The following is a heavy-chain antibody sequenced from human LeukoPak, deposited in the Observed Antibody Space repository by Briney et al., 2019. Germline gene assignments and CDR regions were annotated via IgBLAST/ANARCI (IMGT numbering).Heavy chain of an antibody. J-gene: IGHJ6*03. CDR1: GFTFSSYW. Sequence: GGSLRLSCAASGFTFSSYWMNWVRQAPGKGLEWVANIKQDGSEKHYVDSVKGRFTISRDNAKRSLYLQMNSLRAEDTAVFYCARGVDYHYYYYMDFWGKGTTVTVSS. V-gene: IGHV3-7*01. CDR3: ARGVDYHYYYYMDF. CDR2: IKQDGSEK.